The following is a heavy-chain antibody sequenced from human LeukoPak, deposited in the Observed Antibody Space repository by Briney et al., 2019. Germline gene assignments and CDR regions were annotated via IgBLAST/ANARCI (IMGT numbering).Heavy chain of an antibody. CDR3: ARVSGNYYDSSGYHI. D-gene: IGHD3-22*01. V-gene: IGHV1-2*02. J-gene: IGHJ4*02. Sequence: VASVKVSCKASGYTFSIYLMHWVRQAPGQGLEWMGWINPNSGGTNYAQKFQGRVTMTRDTSISPAYMELSRLRSDDTAVYYCARVSGNYYDSSGYHIWGQGTLVTVSS. CDR2: INPNSGGT. CDR1: GYTFSIYL.